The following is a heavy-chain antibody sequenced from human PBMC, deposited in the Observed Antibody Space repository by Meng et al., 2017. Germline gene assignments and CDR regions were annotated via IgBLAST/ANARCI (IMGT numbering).Heavy chain of an antibody. J-gene: IGHJ4*02. CDR2: ISAYNANS. V-gene: IGHV1-18*04. D-gene: IGHD6-19*01. CDR1: AYTFTSYG. CDR3: ARGGIAVAIDY. Sequence: QVEQVRSGVEVKRPAASVNVSVKASAYTFTSYGSSWVRQAPGQGLEWRGWISAYNANSNHAQKRQGRITMTTDTTTGTAYMELRSLGADDTAVYYCARGGIAVAIDYWGQGTLVTASS.